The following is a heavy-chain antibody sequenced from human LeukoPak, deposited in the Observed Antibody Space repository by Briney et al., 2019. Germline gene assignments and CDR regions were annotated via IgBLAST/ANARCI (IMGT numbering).Heavy chain of an antibody. D-gene: IGHD1-26*01. J-gene: IGHJ6*03. CDR2: INQDGSEK. V-gene: IGHV3-7*01. CDR3: ARDVRNRVGLNYYHQYMDV. Sequence: PGGSLRLSCAASRTTFIHYWMSWVRQAPGKGLEWVANINQDGSEKYYVDSVKGRFTISRDNAENSVYLHMNSLRADDTAVYYCARDVRNRVGLNYYHQYMDVWGKGTTVTVSS. CDR1: RTTFIHYW.